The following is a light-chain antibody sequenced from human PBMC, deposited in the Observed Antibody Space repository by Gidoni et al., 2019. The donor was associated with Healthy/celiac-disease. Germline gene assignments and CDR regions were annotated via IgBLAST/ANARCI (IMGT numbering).Light chain of an antibody. Sequence: QSALTQPASVSGSPGQSFTISCTGTSSDVGGYNYVSCYQQHPGKAPKLMIYEVSNRPSGVSNRFSGSKSGNTASLTISGLQAEDEADYYCSSYTSSSTRVFGGGTKLTV. J-gene: IGLJ3*02. CDR1: SSDVGGYNY. CDR2: EVS. CDR3: SSYTSSSTRV. V-gene: IGLV2-14*01.